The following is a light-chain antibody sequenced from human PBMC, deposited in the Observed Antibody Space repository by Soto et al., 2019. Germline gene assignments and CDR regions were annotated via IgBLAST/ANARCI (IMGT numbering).Light chain of an antibody. V-gene: IGLV2-14*01. J-gene: IGLJ1*01. Sequence: QSALTQPASVSGSPGQSITISCTGTSSDVGAYNYDSWYQQYPGEAPKVIIYDVSHRLAGVSNRFSGSKSGNTASLTIPGLQTQDEADYYCSSYTSATTYVFGTGTKATVL. CDR3: SSYTSATTYV. CDR1: SSDVGAYNY. CDR2: DVS.